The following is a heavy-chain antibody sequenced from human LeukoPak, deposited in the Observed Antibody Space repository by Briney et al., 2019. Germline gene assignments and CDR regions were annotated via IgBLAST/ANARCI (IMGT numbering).Heavy chain of an antibody. CDR3: ARDRDWVFDY. V-gene: IGHV3-48*01. CDR1: GFIFSSNS. CDR2: ISTSSTTI. Sequence: GGSLRLSCAASGFIFSSNSMNWVRQAPGKGLEWISYISTSSTTIYYADSVKGRFTISRDNAKNSLYLQMNSLRAEDTAAYYCARDRDWVFDYWGQGTLVTVSS. D-gene: IGHD2-21*02. J-gene: IGHJ4*02.